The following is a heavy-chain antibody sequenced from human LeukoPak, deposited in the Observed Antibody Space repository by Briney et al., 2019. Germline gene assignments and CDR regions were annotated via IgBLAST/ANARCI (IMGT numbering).Heavy chain of an antibody. J-gene: IGHJ6*02. V-gene: IGHV3-9*01. Sequence: AGGSLRLSCAASGFTFDDYAMHWVRQAPGKGLEWVSGISWNSGSIDYADSVKGRFTISRDNAKNSLYLQMNSLRAEDTALYYCAKDISRFRYYYYGMDVWGQGTTVTVSS. CDR2: ISWNSGSI. CDR3: AKDISRFRYYYYGMDV. CDR1: GFTFDDYA.